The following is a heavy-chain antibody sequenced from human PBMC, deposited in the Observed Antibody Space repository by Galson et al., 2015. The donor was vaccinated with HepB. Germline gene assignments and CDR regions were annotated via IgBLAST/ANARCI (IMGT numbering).Heavy chain of an antibody. D-gene: IGHD5-18*01. J-gene: IGHJ6*02. Sequence: SVKVSCKASGYTFTSYDINWVRQATGQGLEWMGWMNPNSGNTGYAQKFQGRVTMTRNTSISTTYMELSSLRSEDTAVYYCARADVDTAMVYYYYYYGMDVWGQGTTVTVSS. CDR2: MNPNSGNT. CDR3: ARADVDTAMVYYYYYYGMDV. CDR1: GYTFTSYD. V-gene: IGHV1-8*01.